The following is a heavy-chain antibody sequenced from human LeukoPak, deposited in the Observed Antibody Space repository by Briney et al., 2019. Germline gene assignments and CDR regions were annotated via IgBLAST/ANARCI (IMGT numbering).Heavy chain of an antibody. J-gene: IGHJ4*02. Sequence: ASVKVSCKASGYTFTSYAMNWVRQAPGQGLEWMGWINTNTGNPTYAQGFTGRFVFSLDTSVSTAYLQTSSLKAEDTAVYYCARGEIMDVWGSYRYSFDYWGQGTLVTVSS. CDR3: ARGEIMDVWGSYRYSFDY. CDR1: GYTFTSYA. D-gene: IGHD3-16*02. V-gene: IGHV7-4-1*02. CDR2: INTNTGNP.